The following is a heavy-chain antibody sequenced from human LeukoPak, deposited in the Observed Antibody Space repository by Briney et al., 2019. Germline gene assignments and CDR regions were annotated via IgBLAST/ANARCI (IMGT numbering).Heavy chain of an antibody. CDR2: IINSGGST. D-gene: IGHD6-13*01. J-gene: IGHJ4*02. Sequence: GGSLRLSCAASGFTFSTYAMTWVRQAPGKGLEWVSTIINSGGSTYYVDSVKGRFTISRDNAKKSLYLQMNSLRAEDTAVYYCAPPPIAAAGNWGQGTLVTASS. V-gene: IGHV3-23*01. CDR3: APPPIAAAGN. CDR1: GFTFSTYA.